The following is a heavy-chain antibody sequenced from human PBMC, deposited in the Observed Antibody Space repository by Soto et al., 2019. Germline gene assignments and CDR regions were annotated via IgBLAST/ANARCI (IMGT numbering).Heavy chain of an antibody. CDR2: ISYDGSNK. CDR1: VFTFISDS. D-gene: IGHD3-22*01. V-gene: IGHV3-30-3*01. CDR3: ARERLNMIVVVIKGTSDY. Sequence: VVSLVLSCSSSVFTFISDSIQWFLQAPVNGLEWVAVISYDGSNKYYAYSVKGRFTISRDNSKNTLYLQMNSLRAEDTAVYYCARERLNMIVVVIKGTSDYWGQGTLVTVSS. J-gene: IGHJ4*02.